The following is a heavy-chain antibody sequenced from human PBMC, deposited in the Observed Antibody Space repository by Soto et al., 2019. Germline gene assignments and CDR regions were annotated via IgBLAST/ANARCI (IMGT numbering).Heavy chain of an antibody. CDR2: IKSKTDGGTT. J-gene: IGHJ4*02. CDR1: GFTFSNAW. Sequence: GGSLRLSWAASGFTFSNAWMYWFRQAPGKGLEWVGRIKSKTDGGTTDYAAPVKGRFTISRDDSKNTLYLQMNSLKTEDTAVYYCTTDVQYYDILTGYPEYYFDYWGQGT. CDR3: TTDVQYYDILTGYPEYYFDY. D-gene: IGHD3-9*01. V-gene: IGHV3-15*07.